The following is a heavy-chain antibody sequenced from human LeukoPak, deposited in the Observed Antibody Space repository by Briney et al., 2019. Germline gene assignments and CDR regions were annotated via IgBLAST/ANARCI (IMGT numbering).Heavy chain of an antibody. D-gene: IGHD4-17*01. J-gene: IGHJ4*02. CDR2: ISGSGGST. CDR1: GFTFSSYW. CDR3: AKTTVTTWFFDY. V-gene: IGHV3-23*01. Sequence: GGSLRLSCAASGFTFSSYWMHWVRQAPGKGLEWVSAISGSGGSTYYADSVKGRFTISRDNSKNTLYLQMNSLRAEDTAVYYCAKTTVTTWFFDYWGQGTLVTVSS.